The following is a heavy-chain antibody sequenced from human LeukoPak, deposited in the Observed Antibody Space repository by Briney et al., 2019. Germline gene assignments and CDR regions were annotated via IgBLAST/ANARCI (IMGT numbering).Heavy chain of an antibody. CDR1: GYSFTSYR. CDR2: IYPGDSDT. V-gene: IGHV5-51*01. Sequence: GESLKISCKVFGYSFTSYRIGWVRQMPGKGLEWMGIIYPGDSDTRYSPSFQGQVTISADKSISTAYLQWSSLKASDTAMYYCARVYCSGGSCYPYDAFDISGQGTMVTVSS. CDR3: ARVYCSGGSCYPYDAFDI. D-gene: IGHD2-15*01. J-gene: IGHJ3*02.